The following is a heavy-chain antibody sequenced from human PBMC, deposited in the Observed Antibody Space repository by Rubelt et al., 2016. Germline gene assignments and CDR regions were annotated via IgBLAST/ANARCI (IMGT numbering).Heavy chain of an antibody. CDR1: GGSISSSSYY. Sequence: QLQLQESGPGLVKPSETLSLTCTVSGGSISSSSYYWGWIRQPPGKGLEWIGRIYYSGSTYYNPFLIRRVTVSVEPSKNPFSRKLGLVTAADTAVYYCARHLEATITPFAYWGQGTLVTVSS. D-gene: IGHD5-24*01. V-gene: IGHV4-39*01. CDR2: IYYSGST. J-gene: IGHJ4*02. CDR3: ARHLEATITPFAY.